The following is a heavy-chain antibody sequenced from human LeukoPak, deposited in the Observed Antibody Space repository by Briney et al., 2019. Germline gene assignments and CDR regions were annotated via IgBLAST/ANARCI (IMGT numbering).Heavy chain of an antibody. CDR3: ARHLAYCGGDCSSDAFDI. CDR1: GGSFSGYY. Sequence: SETLSLTCAVYGGSFSGYYWTWIRQPPGKGLEWIGYIYYSGSTNYNPSLKSRVTISVDTSKNQFSLKLSSVTAADTAVYYCARHLAYCGGDCSSDAFDIWGQGTMVTVSS. J-gene: IGHJ3*02. D-gene: IGHD2-21*02. CDR2: IYYSGST. V-gene: IGHV4-59*01.